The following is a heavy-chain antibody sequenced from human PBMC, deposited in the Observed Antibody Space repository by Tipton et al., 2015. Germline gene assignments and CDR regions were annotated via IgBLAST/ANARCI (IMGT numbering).Heavy chain of an antibody. CDR2: INHGGST. Sequence: TLSLTCAVYGGSFSDYYWSWIRQSPGKGLEWIGEINHGGSTNYNPSLKSRVTISVDTSKNQFSLKLSSVTAADTAMYYCACQDYDSLTRDYQTVDYWGQGTLVTVSS. CDR3: ACQDYDSLTRDYQTVDY. J-gene: IGHJ4*02. V-gene: IGHV4-34*01. CDR1: GGSFSDYY. D-gene: IGHD3-9*01.